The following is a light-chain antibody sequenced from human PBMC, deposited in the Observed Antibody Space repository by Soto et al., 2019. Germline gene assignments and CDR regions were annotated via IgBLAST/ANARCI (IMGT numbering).Light chain of an antibody. V-gene: IGKV3-20*01. Sequence: EIVLRQSPDILSWSTGERATLSCRASQSVSSSYLAWYQQKPGQAPRLLIYGASSRATCIPDRFSGRGSGTDFTLNISRLAPHDFAVYYCKQYGSSPSITFGQATRLEIK. CDR3: KQYGSSPSIT. CDR1: QSVSSSY. J-gene: IGKJ5*01. CDR2: GAS.